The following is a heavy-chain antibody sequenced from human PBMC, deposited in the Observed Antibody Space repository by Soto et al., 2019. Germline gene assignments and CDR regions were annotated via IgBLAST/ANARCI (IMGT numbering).Heavy chain of an antibody. Sequence: QVQLQESGPGLVKPSQTLSLTCTVSGGSISSGGYYWSWIRQHPGKGLEWIGYIYYSGSTYYNPSLRCRVTISVDTSKNQFSLKLSSVTAADTAVYYCARGSYDYIWGSYRSSDYWGQGTLVTVSS. V-gene: IGHV4-31*03. CDR1: GGSISSGGYY. D-gene: IGHD3-16*02. J-gene: IGHJ4*02. CDR3: ARGSYDYIWGSYRSSDY. CDR2: IYYSGST.